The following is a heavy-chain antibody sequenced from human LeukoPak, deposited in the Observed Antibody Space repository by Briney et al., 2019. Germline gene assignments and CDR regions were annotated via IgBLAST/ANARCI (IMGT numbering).Heavy chain of an antibody. CDR3: GWDGSGSYTVDY. CDR1: GFTFSSYG. V-gene: IGHV3-30*02. CDR2: IRYDGSNK. D-gene: IGHD3-10*01. Sequence: GGSLRLSCAASGFTFSSYGMHGVRQAPGKGLEGVAFIRYDGSNKYYADSVKGRFTISRDNSKNTLYLQMNSLRAEDTAVYYCGWDGSGSYTVDYWGQGTLVTVSS. J-gene: IGHJ4*02.